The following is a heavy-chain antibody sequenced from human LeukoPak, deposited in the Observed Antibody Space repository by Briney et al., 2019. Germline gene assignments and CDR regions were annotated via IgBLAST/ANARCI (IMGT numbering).Heavy chain of an antibody. J-gene: IGHJ5*02. CDR1: GGTFSSYA. CDR2: IIPIFGTA. CDR3: ARDGAITIFGVVIPNWFDP. V-gene: IGHV1-69*13. Sequence: SVKVSCKASGGTFSSYAISWVRQAPGQGLEWMGGIIPIFGTANYAQKFQGRVTITADESTSTAYMELSSLRSEDTAVYYCARDGAITIFGVVIPNWFDPWGQGTLDTVSS. D-gene: IGHD3-3*01.